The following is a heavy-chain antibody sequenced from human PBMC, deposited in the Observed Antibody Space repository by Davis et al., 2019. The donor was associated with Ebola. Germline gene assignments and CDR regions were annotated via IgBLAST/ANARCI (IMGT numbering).Heavy chain of an antibody. CDR2: MNPNSGNT. D-gene: IGHD2-21*01. CDR3: ARRVAYCGGDCYSDYFDY. CDR1: GYTFTSYD. Sequence: ASVKVSCKASGYTFTSYDINWVRQATGQGLEWMGWMNPNSGNTNYAQKFQGRVTMTRDTSISTAYMELSRLRSDDTAVYYCARRVAYCGGDCYSDYFDYWGQGTLVTVSS. J-gene: IGHJ4*02. V-gene: IGHV1-2*02.